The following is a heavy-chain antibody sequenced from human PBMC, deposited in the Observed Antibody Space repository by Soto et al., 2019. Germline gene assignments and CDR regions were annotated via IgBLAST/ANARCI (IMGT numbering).Heavy chain of an antibody. CDR2: IRSKAYGGTT. Sequence: GGSLRLSCTASGFTFGDYAMSWVRQAPGKGLEWVGFIRSKAYGGTTEYAASVKGRFTISRDDSKSIAYLQMNSLKTEDTAVYYCTREVLGIQLWSQPDYWGQGTLVTVSS. CDR1: GFTFGDYA. V-gene: IGHV3-49*04. CDR3: TREVLGIQLWSQPDY. D-gene: IGHD5-18*01. J-gene: IGHJ4*02.